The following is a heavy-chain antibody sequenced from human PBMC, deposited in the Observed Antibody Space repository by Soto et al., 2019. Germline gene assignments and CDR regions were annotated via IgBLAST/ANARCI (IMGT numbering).Heavy chain of an antibody. Sequence: GESLKISCKGSGYSFTSYWIGWVRQMPGKGLEWMGIIYPGDSDTRYSPSFQGQVTISADKSISTAYLQWSSLKASDTAMYYCARRGGYSYAFYYYYGMDVWGQGTTVTVSS. D-gene: IGHD5-18*01. CDR1: GYSFTSYW. CDR2: IYPGDSDT. V-gene: IGHV5-51*01. CDR3: ARRGGYSYAFYYYYGMDV. J-gene: IGHJ6*02.